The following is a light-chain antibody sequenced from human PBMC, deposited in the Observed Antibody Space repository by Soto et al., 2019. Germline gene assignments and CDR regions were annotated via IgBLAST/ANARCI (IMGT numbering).Light chain of an antibody. CDR3: QSYDRSLSGSYV. Sequence: QSVLTRAPSVSGAPGQRITISCTGSSSNIGAGYDVHWYQQLPGTAPKLLIYGNTNRPSGVPDRFSGSKSGTSASLAITGLQAEDGADYYCQSYDRSLSGSYVFGTGTKVTVL. J-gene: IGLJ1*01. CDR1: SSNIGAGYD. V-gene: IGLV1-40*01. CDR2: GNT.